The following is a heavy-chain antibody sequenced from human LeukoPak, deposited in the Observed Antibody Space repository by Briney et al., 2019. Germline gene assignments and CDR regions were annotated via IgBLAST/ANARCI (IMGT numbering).Heavy chain of an antibody. CDR1: GSSLTSYW. CDR3: ARHLPYYYDSSGYFNYYGMDV. CDR2: IYPGDSDT. J-gene: IGHJ6*02. D-gene: IGHD3-22*01. V-gene: IGHV5-51*01. Sequence: PGESLQISCKGSGSSLTSYWIGWVRPLPGKGLEWMGIIYPGDSDTRYSPSFQGQVTISADKSISTAYLQWSSLKASDTAMYYCARHLPYYYDSSGYFNYYGMDVWGQGTTVTVSS.